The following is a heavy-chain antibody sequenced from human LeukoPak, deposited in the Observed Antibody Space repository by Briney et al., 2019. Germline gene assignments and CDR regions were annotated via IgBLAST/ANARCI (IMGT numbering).Heavy chain of an antibody. Sequence: GGSLRLSCAVSGFTFRMYWMSWVRQAPGKGLEWVANIKQDGSEKYYVDSVKGRFTISRDNAKNSLYLQMNSLRAEDTAVYYCAKGGYYGSGSYYPYYFDYWGQGTLVTVSS. J-gene: IGHJ4*02. D-gene: IGHD3-10*01. V-gene: IGHV3-7*01. CDR1: GFTFRMYW. CDR3: AKGGYYGSGSYYPYYFDY. CDR2: IKQDGSEK.